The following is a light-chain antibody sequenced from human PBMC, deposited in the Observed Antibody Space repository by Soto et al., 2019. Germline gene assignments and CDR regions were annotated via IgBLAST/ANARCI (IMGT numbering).Light chain of an antibody. J-gene: IGKJ4*01. CDR3: KKRRKWPLT. V-gene: IGKV3D-20*02. Sequence: DIVLTQSPGALSLSPGERATLSCRASQSVSSSYLAWYQQKPGQSHRLVIYGASTRATGIPDRFSGSGSGTDFTLTISSLEPEEFAVYYCKKRRKWPLTVGGGTKVAIK. CDR2: GAS. CDR1: QSVSSSY.